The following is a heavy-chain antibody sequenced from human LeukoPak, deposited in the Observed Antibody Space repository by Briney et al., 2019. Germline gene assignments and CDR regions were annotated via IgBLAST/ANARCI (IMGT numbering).Heavy chain of an antibody. Sequence: GRSLRLSCAASGFTFSSYGMHWVRQAPGKGLEWVAVISYDGGNKYYADSVKGRFTISSDNSKNTLYLQMNSLRAEDTAVYYCAKDQGSGWYPRIDYWGQGTLVTVSS. V-gene: IGHV3-30*18. D-gene: IGHD6-19*01. CDR3: AKDQGSGWYPRIDY. J-gene: IGHJ4*02. CDR2: ISYDGGNK. CDR1: GFTFSSYG.